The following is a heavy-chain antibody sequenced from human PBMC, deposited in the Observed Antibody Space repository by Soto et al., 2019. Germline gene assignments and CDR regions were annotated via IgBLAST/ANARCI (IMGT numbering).Heavy chain of an antibody. V-gene: IGHV3-30-3*01. Sequence: QVQLVESGGGVVQPGRSLRLSCAASGFTFSSYAMHWVRQAPGKGLEWVAFISYDVSNKYYADSVKGRFSISRDNSKNTLFLQMNSLRAEVTAVYYCTRGNRDFWSTYYFDYWGQGTLVTVSS. J-gene: IGHJ4*02. CDR2: ISYDVSNK. CDR3: TRGNRDFWSTYYFDY. D-gene: IGHD3-3*01. CDR1: GFTFSSYA.